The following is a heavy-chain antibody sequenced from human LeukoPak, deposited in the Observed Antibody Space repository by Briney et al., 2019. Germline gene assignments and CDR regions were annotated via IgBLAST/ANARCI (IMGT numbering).Heavy chain of an antibody. Sequence: ASVKVSCKASGYTFTSYGISWVRQDPGQGPGWMGWISVYNGNTNYAQRLQGRVTMTTDTSTSTAYMELRSLRSDDTAVYYCARGYCSGGRCYDILNYQYGMDVWRQGTTVTVSS. J-gene: IGHJ6*02. V-gene: IGHV1-18*01. D-gene: IGHD2-15*01. CDR1: GYTFTSYG. CDR2: ISVYNGNT. CDR3: ARGYCSGGRCYDILNYQYGMDV.